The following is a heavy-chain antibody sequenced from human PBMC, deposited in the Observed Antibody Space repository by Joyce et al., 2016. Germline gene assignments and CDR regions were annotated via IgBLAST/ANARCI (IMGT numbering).Heavy chain of an antibody. Sequence: QVQLVESGGGVVQAGRSLRLSCAASGFTCSNYGLHWVRQAPGKGLEWVAVISYDGSNKYYVDSVKGRFTISRDNSKNTLYLQMNSLRPEDTAVYYCARALGWDSNSCHDYWGQGTLVTVSS. V-gene: IGHV3-30*03. CDR2: ISYDGSNK. J-gene: IGHJ4*02. D-gene: IGHD6-13*01. CDR3: ARALGWDSNSCHDY. CDR1: GFTCSNYG.